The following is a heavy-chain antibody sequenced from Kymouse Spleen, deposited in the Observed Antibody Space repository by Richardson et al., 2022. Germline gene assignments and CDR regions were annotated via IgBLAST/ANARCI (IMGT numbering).Heavy chain of an antibody. CDR1: GFTFSGSA. CDR2: IRSKANSYAT. Sequence: EVQLVESGGGLVQPGGSLKLSCAASGFTFSGSAMHWVRQASGKGLEWVGRIRSKANSYATAYAASVKGRFTISRDDSKNTAYLQMNSLKTEDTAVYYCTIHDYSNYYYYGMDVWGQGTTVTVSS. D-gene: IGHD4-11,IGHD4-11*01. V-gene: IGHV3-73*02. J-gene: IGHJ6*02. CDR3: TIHDYSNYYYYGMDV.